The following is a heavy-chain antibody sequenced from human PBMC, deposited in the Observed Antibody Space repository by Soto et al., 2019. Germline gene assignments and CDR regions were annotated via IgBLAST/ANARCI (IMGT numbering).Heavy chain of an antibody. CDR2: INSDGSST. Sequence: EVQLVESGGGLVQPGESLRLSCAASGFTFSSYWMHWVRQAPGQGLVWVSRINSDGSSTSYAGSVKGRFTISRDNAKNTLYLQMNRLRAEDTAVYYCVRTSLVVAAATREDYWGQGTLVTVSS. J-gene: IGHJ4*02. D-gene: IGHD2-15*01. CDR3: VRTSLVVAAATREDY. V-gene: IGHV3-74*01. CDR1: GFTFSSYW.